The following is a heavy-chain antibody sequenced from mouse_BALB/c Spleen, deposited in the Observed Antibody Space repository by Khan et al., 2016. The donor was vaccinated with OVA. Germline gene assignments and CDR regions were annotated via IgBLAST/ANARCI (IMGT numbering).Heavy chain of an antibody. CDR3: ARRGYYYGRGAWFPY. V-gene: IGHV2-2*02. D-gene: IGHD1-1*01. Sequence: QVQLKESGPGLVQPSQSLSITCTVSGFSLTGYGVHWVRQSPGKGLEWLGVIWSGGSTDYNAAFISRLSISKDNSKSQVFFKMNSLQANDTAIYYCARRGYYYGRGAWFPYWGQGTLVTVSA. J-gene: IGHJ3*01. CDR1: GFSLTGYG. CDR2: IWSGGST.